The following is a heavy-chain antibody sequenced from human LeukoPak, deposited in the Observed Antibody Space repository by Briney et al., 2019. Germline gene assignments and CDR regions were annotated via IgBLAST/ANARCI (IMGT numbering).Heavy chain of an antibody. D-gene: IGHD4-17*01. Sequence: SETLSLTCTVSRGSISSSSYYWGWIRQPPGKGLEWIGSIYYSGNTYYNPSLKSQVTISVDTSKNQFSLKLSSVTAADTAVYYCARRRLGETTTANWFDPWGQGTLVTVSS. CDR1: RGSISSSSYY. J-gene: IGHJ5*02. CDR3: ARRRLGETTTANWFDP. V-gene: IGHV4-39*01. CDR2: IYYSGNT.